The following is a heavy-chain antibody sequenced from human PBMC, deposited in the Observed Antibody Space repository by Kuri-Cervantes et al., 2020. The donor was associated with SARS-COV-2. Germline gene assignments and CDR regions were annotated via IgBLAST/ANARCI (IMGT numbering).Heavy chain of an antibody. CDR1: GFTFSSYS. V-gene: IGHV3-21*01. CDR2: ISSSSSYI. CDR3: ASNGGTQPNFYYYYGMDV. D-gene: IGHD3/OR15-3a*01. J-gene: IGHJ6*02. Sequence: GESLKIPCAASGFTFSSYSMNWVRQAPGKGLEWVSSISSSSSYIYYADSVKGRFTISRDNDKNSLYLQMNSLRAEDTAVYYCASNGGTQPNFYYYYGMDVWGQGTTVTVSS.